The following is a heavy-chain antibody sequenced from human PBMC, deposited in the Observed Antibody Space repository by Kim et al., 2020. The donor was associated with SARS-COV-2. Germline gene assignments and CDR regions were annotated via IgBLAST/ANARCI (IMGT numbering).Heavy chain of an antibody. V-gene: IGHV3-11*01. CDR3: ARVRYGGNSYFDY. Sequence: GGSLRLSCAASGFTFSDYYMSWIRQAPGKGLEWVSYISSSGSTIYYADSVKGRFTISRDNAKNSMYLQMNSLRAEDTAVYYCARVRYGGNSYFDYWGQGTLVTVSS. D-gene: IGHD4-17*01. CDR2: ISSSGSTI. CDR1: GFTFSDYY. J-gene: IGHJ4*02.